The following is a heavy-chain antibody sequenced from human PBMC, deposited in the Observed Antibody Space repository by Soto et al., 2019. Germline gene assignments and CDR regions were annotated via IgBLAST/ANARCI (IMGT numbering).Heavy chain of an antibody. V-gene: IGHV4-34*01. J-gene: IGHJ6*02. D-gene: IGHD2-15*01. CDR2: INHSGST. Sequence: SETLSLTCAVYGGSFSGYYWSWIRQPPGKGLEWIGEINHSGSTNYNPSLKSRVTISVDTSKNQFSLKLSSVTAADTAVYYCARARGVVVAATHYYYGMDVRGQGTTVTVSS. CDR1: GGSFSGYY. CDR3: ARARGVVVAATHYYYGMDV.